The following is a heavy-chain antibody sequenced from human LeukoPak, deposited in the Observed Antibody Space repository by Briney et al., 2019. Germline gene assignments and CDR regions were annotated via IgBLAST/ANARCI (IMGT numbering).Heavy chain of an antibody. CDR3: ARRGVRGVPFDY. CDR2: IYYSGST. Sequence: SETLSLTCTVSGASISSGGYYWGWLRQHPGKGLEWIGYIYYSGSTYYNPSLKSRVTISVDTSKNQFSLKLSSVTAADTAVYYCARRGVRGVPFDYWGQGTLVTVSS. J-gene: IGHJ4*02. V-gene: IGHV4-31*03. D-gene: IGHD3-10*01. CDR1: GASISSGGYY.